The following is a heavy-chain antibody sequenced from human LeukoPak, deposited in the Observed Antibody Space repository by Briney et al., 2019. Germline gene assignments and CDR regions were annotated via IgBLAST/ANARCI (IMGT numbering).Heavy chain of an antibody. CDR2: INPNTGDT. Sequence: ASVKVSCRASGYTFTGYYMHWVRKTPGQGLEWMGWINPNTGDTNYGRKFQGRVTMTRDTSINAAYMELRSLRSDDTAVYYCARSRRVGNGEYPDYWGQGTLVTVSS. CDR3: ARSRRVGNGEYPDY. J-gene: IGHJ4*02. D-gene: IGHD3-10*01. CDR1: GYTFTGYY. V-gene: IGHV1-2*02.